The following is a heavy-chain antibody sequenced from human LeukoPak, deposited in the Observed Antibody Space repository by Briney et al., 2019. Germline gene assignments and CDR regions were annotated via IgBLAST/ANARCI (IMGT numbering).Heavy chain of an antibody. Sequence: GGSLRLSCAASGFTFSSYWMHWVRRAPGRGLVWVSRINNDGSSTSYADSVKGRFTISRDNAKNTLHLQMNSLRAEDTAVYYCARVRSAAAVDYWGQGTLVTVSS. J-gene: IGHJ4*02. CDR1: GFTFSSYW. CDR2: INNDGSST. CDR3: ARVRSAAAVDY. V-gene: IGHV3-74*01.